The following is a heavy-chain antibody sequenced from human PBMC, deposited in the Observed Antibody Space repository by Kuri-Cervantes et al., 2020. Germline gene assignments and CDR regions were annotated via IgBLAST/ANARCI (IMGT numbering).Heavy chain of an antibody. D-gene: IGHD3-3*01. CDR1: GFTFSSYS. CDR3: ASERVVYYDFWSGFLGKNWFDP. CDR2: ISSSSSYI. Sequence: GESLKISCAASGFTFSSYSMNWVRQAPGKGLEWVSSISSSSSYIYYADSVKGRFTISRDNSKNTLYLQMNSLRAEDTAVYYCASERVVYYDFWSGFLGKNWFDPWGQGTLVTVSS. J-gene: IGHJ5*02. V-gene: IGHV3-21*01.